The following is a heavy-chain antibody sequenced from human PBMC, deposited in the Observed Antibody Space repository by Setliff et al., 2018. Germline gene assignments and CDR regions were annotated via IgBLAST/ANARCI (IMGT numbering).Heavy chain of an antibody. CDR3: ARGSIVGPTRGDFDF. D-gene: IGHD1-26*01. Sequence: SVKVSCKASGGTLTTFTTYSLIWVRQAPGQGLEWMGGIIPITGTTNYAQRFQGRITISTDGSSSTVYMEMSRLKSEDTAVYYCARGSIVGPTRGDFDFWGRGTLVTVSS. V-gene: IGHV1-69*16. CDR2: IIPITGTT. CDR1: GGTLTTFTTYS. J-gene: IGHJ4*02.